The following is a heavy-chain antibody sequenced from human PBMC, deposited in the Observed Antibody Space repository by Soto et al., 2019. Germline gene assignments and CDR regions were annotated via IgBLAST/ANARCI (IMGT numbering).Heavy chain of an antibody. D-gene: IGHD5-12*01. CDR1: GYTFIRYG. CDR2: ISTYNGDT. Sequence: ASVKVSCKASGYTFIRYGITSVRQAPGQGLEWMGWISTYNGDTNYAQTFQGRVTMTTDTSTSTVYMELRSLRSDDTAVYYCAREGVAPYYYYGMDVWGQGTPVTVSS. V-gene: IGHV1-18*01. J-gene: IGHJ6*02. CDR3: AREGVAPYYYYGMDV.